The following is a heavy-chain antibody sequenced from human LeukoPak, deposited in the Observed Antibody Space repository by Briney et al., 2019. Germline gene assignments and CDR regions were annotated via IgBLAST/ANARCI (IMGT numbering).Heavy chain of an antibody. D-gene: IGHD1-1*01. CDR2: INSDGSST. J-gene: IGHJ6*03. Sequence: GGSLRLSCAASGFTFSSYWMHWVRQAPGKGLVWVSRINSDGSSTSYADSVKGRFTISRDNAKNTLYLQMDSLRAEDTAVYYCASGATWTFYYMDVWGKGTTVTISS. CDR1: GFTFSSYW. CDR3: ASGATWTFYYMDV. V-gene: IGHV3-74*01.